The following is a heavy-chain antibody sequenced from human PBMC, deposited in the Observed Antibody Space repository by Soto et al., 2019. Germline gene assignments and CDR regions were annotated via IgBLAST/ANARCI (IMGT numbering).Heavy chain of an antibody. J-gene: IGHJ2*01. CDR2: ISPSSRYI. D-gene: IGHD2-15*01. V-gene: IGHV3-21*01. CDR3: ASTVVIPLGFDL. Sequence: PXGSRRLSCAAFGFSLSTYSMSWVRQAPGKGLEWVSSISPSSRYIYYADSVKGRFTISRDNAHNSLSLQMNSLSPEDTAMYYFASTVVIPLGFDLWGRGTLVTVSS. CDR1: GFSLSTYS.